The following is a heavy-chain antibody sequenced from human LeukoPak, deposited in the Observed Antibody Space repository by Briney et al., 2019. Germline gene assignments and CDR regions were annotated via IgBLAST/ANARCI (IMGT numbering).Heavy chain of an antibody. J-gene: IGHJ1*01. D-gene: IGHD6-13*01. V-gene: IGHV4-4*09. CDR3: ARHGKSSAHSSSWYFPARAEYFQH. CDR2: IYTSGST. Sequence: SETLSLTCTASGGSIRSYYWSWIRQPPGKGLEWIGYIYTSGSTNYNPSLKSRVTISVDTSKNQFSLKLSSVTAADTAVYYCARHGKSSAHSSSWYFPARAEYFQHWGQGTLVTVSS. CDR1: GGSIRSYY.